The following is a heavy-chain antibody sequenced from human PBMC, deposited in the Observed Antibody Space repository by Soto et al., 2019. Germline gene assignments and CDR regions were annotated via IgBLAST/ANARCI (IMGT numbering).Heavy chain of an antibody. D-gene: IGHD3-10*01. CDR3: ARDGHYGSWSYNYYYYYMDV. J-gene: IGHJ6*03. V-gene: IGHV3-33*01. CDR1: GFTFSSYG. Sequence: QVQLVESGGGVVQTGRSLRLSCAASGFTFSSYGMHWVRQAPGKGLEWVAVIWYDGSNKYYADSVKGRFTISRDNSKNTLYLQMNSLRAEDTAVYYCARDGHYGSWSYNYYYYYMDVWGKGTTVTVSS. CDR2: IWYDGSNK.